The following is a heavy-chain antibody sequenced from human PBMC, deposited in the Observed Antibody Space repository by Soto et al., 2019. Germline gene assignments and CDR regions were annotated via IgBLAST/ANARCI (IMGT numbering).Heavy chain of an antibody. D-gene: IGHD3-10*01. J-gene: IGHJ4*02. CDR1: GGSSSGYY. Sequence: SETLSLTCAVYGGSSSGYYWSWIRQPPGKGLEWIGEINHSGSTNYNPSLKSRVTISVDTSKNQFSPKLSSVTAADTAVYYCARGVRRHYYGSGSYYFSPISHFDYWGQGTLVTVSS. CDR3: ARGVRRHYYGSGSYYFSPISHFDY. CDR2: INHSGST. V-gene: IGHV4-34*01.